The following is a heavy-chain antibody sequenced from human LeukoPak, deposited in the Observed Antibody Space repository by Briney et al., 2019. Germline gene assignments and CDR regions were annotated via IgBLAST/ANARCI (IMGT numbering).Heavy chain of an antibody. V-gene: IGHV1-2*02. J-gene: IGHJ4*02. Sequence: AAVKVSCKTSGYTFTGYYLFWVRQAPGQGLEWMGWINPNSGGTNYAQKFQGRVTMTRDTSIRTAYMELSRLTSDDTAVYYCVRLYDWGRLDYWGQGTLVTVSS. CDR2: INPNSGGT. D-gene: IGHD3-9*01. CDR1: GYTFTGYY. CDR3: VRLYDWGRLDY.